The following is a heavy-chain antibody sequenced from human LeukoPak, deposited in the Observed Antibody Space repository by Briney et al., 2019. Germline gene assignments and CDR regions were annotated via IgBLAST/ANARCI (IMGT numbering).Heavy chain of an antibody. J-gene: IGHJ4*02. CDR3: AHSDSSRYNPLGY. CDR2: IYWDDDK. V-gene: IGHV2-5*02. Sequence: QSGPTLVNPTQTLTLTCTFSGFSLSTSGVAVGWIRQPPGKALEWLALIYWDDDKRYSPSLKTRPTITKDTSKNQVVLTVTNMDPVDTATYYCAHSDSSRYNPLGYWGQGTLVTVSS. CDR1: GFSLSTSGVA. D-gene: IGHD3-22*01.